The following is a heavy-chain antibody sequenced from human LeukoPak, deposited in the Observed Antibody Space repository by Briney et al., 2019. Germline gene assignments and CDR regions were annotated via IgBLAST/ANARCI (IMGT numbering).Heavy chain of an antibody. D-gene: IGHD2-2*01. Sequence: ASVKVSCKASGYTFTSYGISWVRQAPGQGLEWMGWISAYNGNTNYAQKLQGRVTMTTDTSTSTAYMELRSLRSDDTAVYYCVRARGYCSSTSCYPFDIWGQGTMVTVSS. V-gene: IGHV1-18*01. J-gene: IGHJ3*02. CDR3: VRARGYCSSTSCYPFDI. CDR1: GYTFTSYG. CDR2: ISAYNGNT.